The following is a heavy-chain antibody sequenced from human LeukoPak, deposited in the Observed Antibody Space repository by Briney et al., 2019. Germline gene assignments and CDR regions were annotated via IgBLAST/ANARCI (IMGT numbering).Heavy chain of an antibody. Sequence: GGSLRLSCGVSGFTLSDYSMNWVRQAPGKGLEWVSHMSSSATTTYYADAVKGRFTISRDDAENSLYLQMNSLRAEDTAVYYCAREDSSSWSDAFDIWGQGTMVTVSS. V-gene: IGHV3-48*01. J-gene: IGHJ3*02. D-gene: IGHD6-13*01. CDR3: AREDSSSWSDAFDI. CDR1: GFTLSDYS. CDR2: MSSSATTT.